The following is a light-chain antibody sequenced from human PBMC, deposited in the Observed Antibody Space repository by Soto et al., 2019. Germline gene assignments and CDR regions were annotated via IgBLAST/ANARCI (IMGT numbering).Light chain of an antibody. CDR1: SSDVGGYNY. Sequence: QSALTQPASVSGSPGQSISISCTGTSSDVGGYNYVSWYQQHPGKAPKLIIYEVTNRPPGVSNRFSGSKSANTASLTISGLXXXXXXXYYCVSXRSGTPLVFGGGPKLTAL. CDR2: EVT. CDR3: VSXRSGTPLV. J-gene: IGLJ3*02. V-gene: IGLV2-14*01.